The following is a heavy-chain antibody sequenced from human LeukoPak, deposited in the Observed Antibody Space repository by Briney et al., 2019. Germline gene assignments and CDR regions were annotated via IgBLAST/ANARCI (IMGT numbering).Heavy chain of an antibody. J-gene: IGHJ4*02. Sequence: GGSLRLSCVGSEFIFSRHWMHWVRQAPGKGLEWVSYIHSSSTYTNYADSVKGRFTISRDNAKSSLYLQMNSLRGEDTAVYYCARSCGGGSASCIQGIHFDSWGQGTLVTVSS. CDR1: EFIFSRHW. D-gene: IGHD2-2*01. CDR2: IHSSSTYT. V-gene: IGHV3-11*03. CDR3: ARSCGGGSASCIQGIHFDS.